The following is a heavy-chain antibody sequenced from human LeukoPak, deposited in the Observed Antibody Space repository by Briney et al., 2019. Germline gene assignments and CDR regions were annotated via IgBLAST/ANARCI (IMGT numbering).Heavy chain of an antibody. CDR3: AREGGIYCSGGSYYIDY. D-gene: IGHD2-15*01. CDR2: INPNSGGT. Sequence: GASVKVPCKASGYTFTGYYMHWVRQAPGQGLERMGWINPNSGGTNYAQKFQGRVTMTRDTSISTAYMELSRLRSDDTAVYYCAREGGIYCSGGSYYIDYWGQGTLVTVSS. CDR1: GYTFTGYY. V-gene: IGHV1-2*02. J-gene: IGHJ4*02.